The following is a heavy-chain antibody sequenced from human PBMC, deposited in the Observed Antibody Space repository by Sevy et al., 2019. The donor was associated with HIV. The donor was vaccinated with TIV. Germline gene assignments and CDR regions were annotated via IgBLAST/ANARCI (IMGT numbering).Heavy chain of an antibody. CDR1: GFTFDDYA. J-gene: IGHJ4*02. D-gene: IGHD6-19*01. CDR2: ISWNSGSI. Sequence: GGSLRLSCAASGFTFDDYAMHWVRQAPGKGLEWVSGISWNSGSIGYADSVKGRFTISRDNAKNSLYLQMNGLRAEDTALYYCAKEGRSGDFDYWGQGTLVTVSS. V-gene: IGHV3-9*01. CDR3: AKEGRSGDFDY.